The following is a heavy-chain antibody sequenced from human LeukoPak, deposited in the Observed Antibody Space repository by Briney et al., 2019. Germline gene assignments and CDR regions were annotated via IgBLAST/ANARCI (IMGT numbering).Heavy chain of an antibody. CDR2: ISSSSSYI. CDR1: GFTFSSYS. V-gene: IGHV3-21*01. CDR3: ARRGTYCGGDCSSLYYFDY. Sequence: GGSLRLSCAASGFTFSSYSMNWVRQAPGKGLESVSSISSSSSYIYYADSVKGRFTISRDNAKNSLYLQMNSLRAEDTAVYYCARRGTYCGGDCSSLYYFDYWGQGTLVTVSS. D-gene: IGHD2-21*02. J-gene: IGHJ4*02.